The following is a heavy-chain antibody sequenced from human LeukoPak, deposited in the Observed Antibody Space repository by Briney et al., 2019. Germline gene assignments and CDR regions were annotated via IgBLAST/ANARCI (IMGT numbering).Heavy chain of an antibody. J-gene: IGHJ4*02. CDR1: GYTFTGYY. CDR2: INPNSGGT. Sequence: ASVKVSCKASGYTFTGYYMHWVRQAPRQGLEWMGWINPNSGGTNYAQKFQGRVTMTRDTSISTAYMELSRLRSDDTAVYYCARVISPSAVYFDYWGQGTLVTVSS. CDR3: ARVISPSAVYFDY. D-gene: IGHD3-3*02. V-gene: IGHV1-2*02.